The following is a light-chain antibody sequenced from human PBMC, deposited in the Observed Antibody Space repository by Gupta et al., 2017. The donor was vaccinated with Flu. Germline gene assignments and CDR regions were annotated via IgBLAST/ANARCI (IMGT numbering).Light chain of an antibody. CDR2: AAS. V-gene: IGKV3-20*01. Sequence: ATLSCRASRSVSSSYLAWYQQKPGRAPRLLIYAASTKATGIPDRFTGSGSGTDFTLTISRLEPEDFAVYYCQRYGSSPPITFGQGTRLEIK. CDR1: RSVSSSY. CDR3: QRYGSSPPIT. J-gene: IGKJ5*01.